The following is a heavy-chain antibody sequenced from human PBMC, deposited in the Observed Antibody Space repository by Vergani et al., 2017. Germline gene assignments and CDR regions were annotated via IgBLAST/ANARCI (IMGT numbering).Heavy chain of an antibody. J-gene: IGHJ6*02. CDR2: IYVGGIT. CDR1: GASINNDFYY. D-gene: IGHD3-22*01. V-gene: IGHV4-61*02. Sequence: QVQLQESGPGLVKPSQTLTLTCTVSGASINNDFYYWHWIRQPAGKGLEWIGRIYVGGITDYNSSLQSRVSMSVDTSKNQFSLTLTSVTAADTAVYYCARVRRDDSSGYYYYYGMDVWGQGTTVTVSS. CDR3: ARVRRDDSSGYYYYYGMDV.